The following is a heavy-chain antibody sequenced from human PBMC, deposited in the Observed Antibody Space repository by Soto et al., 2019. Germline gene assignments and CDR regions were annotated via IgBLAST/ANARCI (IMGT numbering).Heavy chain of an antibody. CDR1: GYTFTSYG. CDR2: ISAYNGNT. V-gene: IGHV1-18*04. CDR3: ARDLVRTGTSEGP. D-gene: IGHD1-1*01. Sequence: ASLKVSCKASGYTFTSYGISWVRQAPGQGLEWIGWISAYNGNTNYAQKLQGRVTMTTDTSTSTAYMELRSLRSDDTAVYYCARDLVRTGTSEGPWGQGTLVTVSS. J-gene: IGHJ5*02.